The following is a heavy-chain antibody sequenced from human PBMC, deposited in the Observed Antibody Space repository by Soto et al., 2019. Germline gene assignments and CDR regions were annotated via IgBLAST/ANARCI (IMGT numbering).Heavy chain of an antibody. J-gene: IGHJ3*02. CDR1: GATFKNSA. D-gene: IGHD2-15*01. CDR2: IIPALRTT. V-gene: IGHV1-69*01. Sequence: QVQLVQSGTEIKNPGSSVRVSCTISGATFKNSAIEWVRQAPGQGLEWMGGIIPALRTTNYAQTFQGRISITADESTNTAYLDLNSLTSADTAVYYCASPRPPRVVFAFEIWGQGTLVTVSS. CDR3: ASPRPPRVVFAFEI.